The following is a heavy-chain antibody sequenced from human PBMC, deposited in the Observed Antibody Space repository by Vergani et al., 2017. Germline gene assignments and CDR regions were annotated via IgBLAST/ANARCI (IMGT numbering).Heavy chain of an antibody. CDR2: ILTNGVI. J-gene: IGHJ3*02. V-gene: IGHV4-61*02. D-gene: IGHD3-16*01. CDR1: GGSFNSGSYY. CDR3: ARSNPYVDFDI. Sequence: QVQLQESGPGLVKPSQTLALTCTVSGGSFNSGSYYWSWLRQPAGKRLEWIGRILTNGVIHYNPSLNSLATISVDTSRNQISLKLTSVTATETAIYLCARSNPYVDFDIWGKGTTITVSS.